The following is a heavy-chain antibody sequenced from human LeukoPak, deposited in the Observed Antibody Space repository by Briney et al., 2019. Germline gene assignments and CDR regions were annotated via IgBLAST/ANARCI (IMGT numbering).Heavy chain of an antibody. CDR2: IYHTGST. D-gene: IGHD1-26*01. CDR1: GDSVSSSH. Sequence: SETLSLTCTGSGDSVSSSHWIWIRQPPGKGLEWIGYIYHTGSTSYNPSLRSRVTMSLHTSKNQFSLRLSSVTAADTAVYYCARGATAWVHFDSWGQGTLVTVSS. V-gene: IGHV4-59*02. CDR3: ARGATAWVHFDS. J-gene: IGHJ4*02.